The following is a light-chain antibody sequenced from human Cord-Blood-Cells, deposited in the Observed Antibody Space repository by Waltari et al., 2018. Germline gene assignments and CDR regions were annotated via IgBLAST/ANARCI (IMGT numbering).Light chain of an antibody. J-gene: IGLJ1*01. CDR3: QAWDSSSYV. CDR1: KLGDKY. V-gene: IGLV3-1*01. Sequence: SYELTQPPSVSVSPGQTASITCSGDKLGDKYACWYQQKPGQSPVLVIYQDSKRPSGIPEQCSGSNSGNTATLTIGGTQAMDEADYYCQAWDSSSYVFGTGTKVTVL. CDR2: QDS.